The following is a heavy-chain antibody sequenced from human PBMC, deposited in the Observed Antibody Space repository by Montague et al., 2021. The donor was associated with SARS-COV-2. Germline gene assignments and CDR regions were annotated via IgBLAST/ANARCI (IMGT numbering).Heavy chain of an antibody. CDR1: GGSISSSSYY. Sequence: ETLSLTCTVSGGSISSSSYYWGWIRQPPGKGLEWIGSIYYSGSTYYNPSLKSRVTISVDTSKNQFSLKLSSVTAADTAVYYCARVGRQQLVRLSGMDVWGQGTAVTVSS. CDR3: ARVGRQQLVRLSGMDV. D-gene: IGHD6-13*01. CDR2: IYYSGST. J-gene: IGHJ6*02. V-gene: IGHV4-39*07.